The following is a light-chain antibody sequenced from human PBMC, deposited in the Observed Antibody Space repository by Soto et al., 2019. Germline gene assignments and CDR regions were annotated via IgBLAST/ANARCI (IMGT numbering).Light chain of an antibody. Sequence: EIVMTQSPATLSVSPGERATLSCRASQSVNSNLAWYQQKPGQAPRLLILGASTRATGIPARFSGSGSGTEFTLSISSLESEDFAVYYCKQYKEWPPFTFGQ. V-gene: IGKV3-15*01. CDR1: QSVNSN. CDR2: GAS. J-gene: IGKJ5*01. CDR3: KQYKEWPPFT.